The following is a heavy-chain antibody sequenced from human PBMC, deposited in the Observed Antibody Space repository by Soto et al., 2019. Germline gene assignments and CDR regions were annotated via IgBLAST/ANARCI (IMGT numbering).Heavy chain of an antibody. CDR2: ISAYNGNT. CDR3: AREGRYSNYGDYYYYGMDV. D-gene: IGHD4-4*01. Sequence: ASVKVSCKASGYTFTSYGISWVRQAPGQGLEWMGWISAYNGNTNYAQKLQGRVTMTTDTSTSTAYMELRSLRSDDTAVYYCAREGRYSNYGDYYYYGMDVWGQGTTVTVSS. V-gene: IGHV1-18*04. CDR1: GYTFTSYG. J-gene: IGHJ6*02.